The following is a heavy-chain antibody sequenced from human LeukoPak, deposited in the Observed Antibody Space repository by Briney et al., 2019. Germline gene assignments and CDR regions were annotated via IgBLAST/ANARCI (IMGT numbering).Heavy chain of an antibody. D-gene: IGHD6-13*01. CDR2: ISAYNGNT. Sequence: ASVKVSCKASGYTFTGYGISWVRQAPGQGLEWMGRISAYNGNTNYAQKLQGRVTMTTDTSTSTAYMELRSLRSDDTAVYYCARVPLRRGIAAAGSPNWFDPWGQGTLVTVSS. V-gene: IGHV1-18*01. CDR1: GYTFTGYG. CDR3: ARVPLRRGIAAAGSPNWFDP. J-gene: IGHJ5*02.